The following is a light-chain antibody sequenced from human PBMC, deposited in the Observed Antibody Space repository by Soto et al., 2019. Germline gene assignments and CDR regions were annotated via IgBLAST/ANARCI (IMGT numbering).Light chain of an antibody. J-gene: IGKJ1*01. CDR1: QSVLYSSNNKNY. CDR3: QQYYSTPLT. V-gene: IGKV4-1*01. Sequence: DIVMTQSPDSLAVSLGERATINCKSSQSVLYSSNNKNYLAWYQQKPGQPHKLLIYWASTRESGVPDRFSGSGSGTEFTLTISSLQAEDVAVYYCQQYYSTPLTFGKGTKVEIK. CDR2: WAS.